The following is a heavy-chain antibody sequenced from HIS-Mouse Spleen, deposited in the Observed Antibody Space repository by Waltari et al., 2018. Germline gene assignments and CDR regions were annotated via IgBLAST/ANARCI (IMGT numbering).Heavy chain of an antibody. D-gene: IGHD6-13*01. J-gene: IGHJ2*01. V-gene: IGHV4-39*07. Sequence: QVQLQQSGPGLVKPSETLSPTCTVSGGSISSSSYYWGRIRQPPGKGLAWIGSIYYSGSTYYNPSLKSRVTISVDTSKNQFSLKLSSVTAADTAVYYCAREIPYSSSWYDWYFDLWGRGTLVTVSS. CDR3: AREIPYSSSWYDWYFDL. CDR1: GGSISSSSYY. CDR2: IYYSGST.